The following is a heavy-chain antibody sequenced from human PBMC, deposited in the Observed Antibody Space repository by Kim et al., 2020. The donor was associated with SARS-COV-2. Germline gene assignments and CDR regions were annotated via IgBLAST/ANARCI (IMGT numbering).Heavy chain of an antibody. D-gene: IGHD6-19*01. V-gene: IGHV1-69*13. Sequence: SVKVSCKASGGTFSSYAISWVRQAPGQGLEWMGGIIPIFGTANYAQKFQGRVTITADESTSTAYMELSSLRSEDTAVYYCAREAGLGVYSSGARDWFDPWGQGTLVTVSS. J-gene: IGHJ5*02. CDR2: IIPIFGTA. CDR1: GGTFSSYA. CDR3: AREAGLGVYSSGARDWFDP.